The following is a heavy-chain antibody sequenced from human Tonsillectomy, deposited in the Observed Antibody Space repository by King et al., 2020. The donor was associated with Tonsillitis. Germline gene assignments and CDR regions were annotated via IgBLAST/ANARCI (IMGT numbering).Heavy chain of an antibody. Sequence: QLVQSGGGLVQPGGSLRLSCAASGFTFSSYAMTWVRQAPGKGLEWVSAITGSGGSTYYADSVKGRFTITRDNSKNTLYLQMNSLRAEDTALYYCAKDGFSDYSRPYFFDYWGQGTLVTVSS. CDR1: GFTFSSYA. D-gene: IGHD3-22*01. CDR2: ITGSGGST. CDR3: AKDGFSDYSRPYFFDY. J-gene: IGHJ4*02. V-gene: IGHV3-23*04.